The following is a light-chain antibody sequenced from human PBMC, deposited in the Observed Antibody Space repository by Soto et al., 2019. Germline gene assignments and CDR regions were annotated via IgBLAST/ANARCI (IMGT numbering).Light chain of an antibody. V-gene: IGLV1-47*01. J-gene: IGLJ2*01. CDR3: AAWDDSLSVVV. CDR1: SSNIGSNY. Sequence: QPVLTQPPSASGTPGQRVTISCSGSSSNIGSNYVYWYQRLPGTAPKLLIYRNNQRPSGVPDRFSGSKSGTSASLAISGLRSEDEADYYCAAWDDSLSVVVFGGGTKLTVL. CDR2: RNN.